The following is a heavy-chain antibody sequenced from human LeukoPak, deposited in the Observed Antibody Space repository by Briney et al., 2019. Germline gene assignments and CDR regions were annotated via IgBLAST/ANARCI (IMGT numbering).Heavy chain of an antibody. CDR2: INPSGGST. D-gene: IGHD3-10*01. V-gene: IGHV1-46*01. Sequence: ASVKVSCKASGYTFTSYYMHWVRQAPGQGLEWMGIINPSGGSTSYAQKFQGRVTMTRDTSTSTVYMELSSLRSEDTAVYYCAREWFGEFTRASFDYWGQGTLVTVSS. CDR3: AREWFGEFTRASFDY. CDR1: GYTFTSYY. J-gene: IGHJ4*02.